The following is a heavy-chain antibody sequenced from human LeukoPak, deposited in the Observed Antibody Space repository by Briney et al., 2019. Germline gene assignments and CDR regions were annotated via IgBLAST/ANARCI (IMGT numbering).Heavy chain of an antibody. CDR1: GFTFSTYD. D-gene: IGHD3-10*01. CDR3: AKDPGFLLWFGEPPEGVGLFDY. CDR2: VGPTGDL. J-gene: IGHJ4*02. Sequence: GGSLRLSCAACGFTFSTYDMHWVRQVTGYGLEWVSRVGPTGDLYCPGSVKGQFTISRENAEDSLYLQMNSLRAEDTAVYYCAKDPGFLLWFGEPPEGVGLFDYWGQGTLVTVSS. V-gene: IGHV3-13*05.